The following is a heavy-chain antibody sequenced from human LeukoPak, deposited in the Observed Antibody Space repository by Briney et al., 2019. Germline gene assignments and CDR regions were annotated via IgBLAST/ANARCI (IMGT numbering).Heavy chain of an antibody. CDR2: ISYRGST. J-gene: IGHJ4*02. CDR3: ARISQSSGGFYY. D-gene: IGHD2-15*01. CDR1: GGSISNSGGFY. Sequence: SQTLSLTCTVSGGSISNSGGFYWSWIRQHPGDGLEWIGFISYRGSTYYNPSLKSRVSMSVDTSRSQFSLRLTSVTDEDTAVYYCARISQSSGGFYYWGRGTLVTVS. V-gene: IGHV4-31*02.